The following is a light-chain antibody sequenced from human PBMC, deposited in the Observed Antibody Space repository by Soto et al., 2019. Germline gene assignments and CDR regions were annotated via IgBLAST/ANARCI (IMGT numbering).Light chain of an antibody. CDR3: QQYGSSLP. V-gene: IGKV3-20*01. Sequence: EIVLTQSPGTLSLSPGERATLSCRASQSVSSSYLAWYQQKPVQAPRLLIYGASSRATGIPDRFSGSGSGTDFTLTISRLEPEDFAVYYCQQYGSSLPFGQGTRLEIK. CDR2: GAS. J-gene: IGKJ5*01. CDR1: QSVSSSY.